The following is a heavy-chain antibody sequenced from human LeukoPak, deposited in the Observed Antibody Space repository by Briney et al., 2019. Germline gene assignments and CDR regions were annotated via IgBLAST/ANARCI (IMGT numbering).Heavy chain of an antibody. CDR1: GGSISSSSYY. D-gene: IGHD3-3*01. Sequence: SETLSLTCTVSGGSISSSSYYWGWIRQPPGKGLEWFGSIYYSGSTYYNPSLKSRVTISVDTSKNQFSLKLSSVTAADTAVYYCARDRRTRFLEWLLWGQGTLVTVSS. CDR3: ARDRRTRFLEWLL. V-gene: IGHV4-39*07. CDR2: IYYSGST. J-gene: IGHJ4*02.